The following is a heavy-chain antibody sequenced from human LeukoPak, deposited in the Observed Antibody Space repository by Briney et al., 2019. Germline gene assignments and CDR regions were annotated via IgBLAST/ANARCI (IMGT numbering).Heavy chain of an antibody. CDR3: ASPHYDFWSGYHYMDV. V-gene: IGHV4-39*01. CDR2: IYYSGST. D-gene: IGHD3-3*01. CDR1: GGSISSSSYY. J-gene: IGHJ6*03. Sequence: SETLSLTCTVSGGSISSSSYYWGWIRQPPGKGLEWIGSIYYSGSTYYNPSLKSRVTISVDTSKNQFSLKLSSVTAADTAVYYCASPHYDFWSGYHYMDVWGKGTTVTVSS.